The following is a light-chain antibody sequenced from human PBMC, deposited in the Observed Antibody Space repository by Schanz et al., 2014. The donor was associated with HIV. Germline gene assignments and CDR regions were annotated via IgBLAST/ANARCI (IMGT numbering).Light chain of an antibody. CDR2: DVT. Sequence: QSALTQPASVSGSPGQSITISCTGTSSDVGGSDSVSWFQQNPGKAPRLLIYDVTNRPSGVSHRFSGSKSGNTASLTISGLQAEDEADYYCSSYAGNNNGVFGGGTKLTVL. J-gene: IGLJ3*02. V-gene: IGLV2-14*03. CDR3: SSYAGNNNGV. CDR1: SSDVGGSDS.